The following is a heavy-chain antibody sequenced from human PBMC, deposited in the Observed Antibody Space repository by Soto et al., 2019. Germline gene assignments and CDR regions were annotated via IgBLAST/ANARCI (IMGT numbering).Heavy chain of an antibody. J-gene: IGHJ2*01. D-gene: IGHD6-19*01. CDR1: GFTFSSYA. CDR2: ISGSGGIT. V-gene: IGHV3-23*01. CDR3: PKDPAVAGTLGGWYFDL. Sequence: EVQLLESGGGLVQPGESLRLSCAASGFTFSSYAMSWVRQAPGKGLEWVSAISGSGGITYSADSVKGRFTISRDNAEHTLHLQMNSLRAEHTAVYYCPKDPAVAGTLGGWYFDLWGRGTLVTVSS.